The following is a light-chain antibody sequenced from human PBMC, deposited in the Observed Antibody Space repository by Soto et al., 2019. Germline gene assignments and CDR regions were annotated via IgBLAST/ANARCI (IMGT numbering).Light chain of an antibody. Sequence: DIVMTQTPLSLSVTPGQPASISCKSSQSLLHSDGGTYLYWYLQKPGQPPQVLLYEVSNRFSGVPDRFSGSGSGTDFTLTISRVEDEDVGIYYCMRTIHLPYTFGEGNKLEIK. CDR2: EVS. V-gene: IGKV2D-29*01. CDR1: QSLLHSDGGTY. CDR3: MRTIHLPYT. J-gene: IGKJ2*01.